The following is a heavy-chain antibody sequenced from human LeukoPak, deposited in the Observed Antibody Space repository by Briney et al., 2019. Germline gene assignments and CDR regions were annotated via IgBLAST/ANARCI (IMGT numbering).Heavy chain of an antibody. V-gene: IGHV3-23*01. D-gene: IGHD5-12*01. CDR1: GFTFSSYW. Sequence: GGSLRLSCAASGFTFSSYWMSWVRQAPGKGLEWVSAISGSGGSTYYADSVKGRFTISRDNSKNTLYLQMNSLRAEDTAVYYCAGGYSGYDYFDYYYGMDVWGQGTTVTVSS. CDR3: AGGYSGYDYFDYYYGMDV. CDR2: ISGSGGST. J-gene: IGHJ6*02.